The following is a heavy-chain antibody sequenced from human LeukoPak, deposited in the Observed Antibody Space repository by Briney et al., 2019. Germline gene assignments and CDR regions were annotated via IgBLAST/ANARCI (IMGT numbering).Heavy chain of an antibody. V-gene: IGHV4-59*05. J-gene: IGHJ5*02. CDR1: GGSINSGY. Sequence: PSETLSLTCSVSGGSINSGYWSWIRQPPGKGLEWIGLLYPSGSTYYNPSLKSRVTISVDTSKNQFSLNLYSVTAADTAVYYCARHYYGSGINWFDPWGQGTLVTVSS. D-gene: IGHD3-10*01. CDR2: LYPSGST. CDR3: ARHYYGSGINWFDP.